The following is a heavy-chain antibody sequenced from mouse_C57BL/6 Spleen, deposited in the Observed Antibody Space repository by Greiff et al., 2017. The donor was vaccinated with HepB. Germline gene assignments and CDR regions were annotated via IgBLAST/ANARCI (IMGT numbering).Heavy chain of an antibody. J-gene: IGHJ4*01. D-gene: IGHD4-1*01. CDR3: ARKTGTRAMDY. CDR1: GYTFTSYW. CDR2: IDPSDSYT. V-gene: IGHV1-69*01. Sequence: QVQLQQPGAELVMPGASVKLSCKASGYTFTSYWMHWVKQRPGQGLEWIGEIDPSDSYTNYNQKFKGKSTLTVDKSSSTAYMQLSSLTSEDSAVYCCARKTGTRAMDYWGQGTPATVSS.